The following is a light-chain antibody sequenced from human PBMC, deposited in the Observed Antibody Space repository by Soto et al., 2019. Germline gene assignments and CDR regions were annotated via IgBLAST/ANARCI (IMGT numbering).Light chain of an antibody. Sequence: QSALTQPASVSGSPGQSITISCTGTSSDVGGYNYVSWYQQHPGKAPKLMIYEVSNRPSGVSNRFSGSKSGNTASLTISGLQAEDEAEYYCSSYPSSSNLGVFGGGTKLTVL. CDR3: SSYPSSSNLGV. V-gene: IGLV2-14*01. CDR2: EVS. CDR1: SSDVGGYNY. J-gene: IGLJ3*02.